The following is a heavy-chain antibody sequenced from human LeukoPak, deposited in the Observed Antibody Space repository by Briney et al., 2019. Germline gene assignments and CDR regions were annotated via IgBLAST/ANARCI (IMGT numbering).Heavy chain of an antibody. J-gene: IGHJ4*02. CDR3: ARDVWFGAGRTFDS. D-gene: IGHD3-10*01. Sequence: SETLSLTCAVYGGSFSGYYWSWIRQPPEKGLEWIGEINHSGSTNYNPSLKSRVTISVDTSKNQFSLKLSSVTAADTAVYYCARDVWFGAGRTFDSWGQGTLVTVSS. CDR1: GGSFSGYY. CDR2: INHSGST. V-gene: IGHV4-34*01.